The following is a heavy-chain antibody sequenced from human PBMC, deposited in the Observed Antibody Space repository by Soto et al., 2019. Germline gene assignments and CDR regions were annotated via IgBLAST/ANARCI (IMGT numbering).Heavy chain of an antibody. Sequence: VGSLRLSCAASGFTFSSYSMNWVRQAPGKGLEWVSSISSSSSYIYYADSVKGRFTISRDNAKNSLYLQMNSLRAEDTAVYYCERDATNYYYYYMDVWGKGTTVTVSS. CDR1: GFTFSSYS. D-gene: IGHD5-12*01. CDR2: ISSSSSYI. CDR3: ERDATNYYYYYMDV. V-gene: IGHV3-21*01. J-gene: IGHJ6*03.